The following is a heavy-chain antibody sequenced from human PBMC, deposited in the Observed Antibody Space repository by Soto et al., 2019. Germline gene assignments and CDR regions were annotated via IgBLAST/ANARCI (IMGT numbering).Heavy chain of an antibody. CDR3: PRDHESGFGDSVPAGFDY. Sequence: QVQLVESGGGVVQPGRSLKLSCAASGFIFGRVGMHWVRQPPGKGLEWVAVIWNDGSNKLYADSVQGRFTISRDNSKNTLYLEMDSLRAEDTAVYYCPRDHESGFGDSVPAGFDYWGQGTLVTVSS. CDR1: GFIFGRVG. CDR2: IWNDGSNK. D-gene: IGHD2-21*02. V-gene: IGHV3-33*01. J-gene: IGHJ4*02.